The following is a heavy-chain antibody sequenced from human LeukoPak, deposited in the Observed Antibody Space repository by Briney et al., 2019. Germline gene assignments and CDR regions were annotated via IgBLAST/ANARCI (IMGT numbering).Heavy chain of an antibody. J-gene: IGHJ4*02. CDR3: ANQAYYYDSSGYYYYFDY. D-gene: IGHD3-22*01. V-gene: IGHV3-9*01. CDR2: ISWNSGSI. CDR1: GFTFDDYA. Sequence: PGRSLRLSCAASGFTFDDYAMHWVRQAPGKGLEWVSGISWNSGSIGYADSVKGRFTISRDNSKNTLYLQMNNLRAEDTAVYYCANQAYYYDSSGYYYYFDYWGQGTLVTVSS.